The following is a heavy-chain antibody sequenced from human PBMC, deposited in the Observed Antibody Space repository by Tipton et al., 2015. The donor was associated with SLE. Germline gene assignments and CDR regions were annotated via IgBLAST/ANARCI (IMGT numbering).Heavy chain of an antibody. CDR1: GYPFRDHY. CDR2: VDPEDGET. D-gene: IGHD2-15*01. V-gene: IGHV1-69-2*01. J-gene: IGHJ4*02. CDR3: ATFVGSGFSVLAAAEFFDH. Sequence: QSGAEVKKSGATVKMSCKVSGYPFRDHYMHWIQQAPGKGLEWMGFVDPEDGETIYAERFQGRVTIIADTSTATSYMELSSLTSEDTAVYYCATFVGSGFSVLAAAEFFDHWGQGTLVTVSS.